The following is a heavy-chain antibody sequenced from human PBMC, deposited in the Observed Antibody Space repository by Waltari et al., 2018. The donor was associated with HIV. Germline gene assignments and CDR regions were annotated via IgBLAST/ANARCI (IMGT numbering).Heavy chain of an antibody. J-gene: IGHJ4*02. CDR1: GFTFSNAW. CDR3: TAEIF. Sequence: EVQLVESGGGLVKPGGSLRLSCAASGFTFSNAWMSWVRQAPGKGLECVGRIKSKTDCGTTDYAAPVKGRFTISRDDSKNTLYLQMNSLKTEDTAVYYCTAEIFWGQGTLVTVSS. V-gene: IGHV3-15*01. CDR2: IKSKTDCGTT. D-gene: IGHD2-15*01.